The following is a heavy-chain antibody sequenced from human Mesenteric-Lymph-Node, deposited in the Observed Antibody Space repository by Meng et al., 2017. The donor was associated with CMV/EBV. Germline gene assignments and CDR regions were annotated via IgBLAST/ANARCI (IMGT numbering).Heavy chain of an antibody. Sequence: SGGSISSSNWWSWVRQPPGKGLEWIGEIYQSGRTNYNPSLKSRVTISTDTSQSQFSLKLISVAAADTAAYYCATGSDFWSGSHPFDFWGQGTLVTVSS. J-gene: IGHJ4*02. V-gene: IGHV4-4*02. CDR3: ATGSDFWSGSHPFDF. D-gene: IGHD3-3*01. CDR2: IYQSGRT. CDR1: GGSISSSNW.